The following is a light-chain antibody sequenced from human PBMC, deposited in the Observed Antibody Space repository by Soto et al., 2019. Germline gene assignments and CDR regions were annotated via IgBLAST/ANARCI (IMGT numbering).Light chain of an antibody. J-gene: IGKJ1*01. Sequence: EIGMTQAPATLSVSPGERATLSCRASQRVSSNLAWYQQKPGQAPRLLIYGASTRATGIPARFSGSGSGTELTLSISSLQSEDFAVYYCQQYNNWPPGTFGQGTNVDIK. CDR1: QRVSSN. CDR2: GAS. CDR3: QQYNNWPPGT. V-gene: IGKV3-15*01.